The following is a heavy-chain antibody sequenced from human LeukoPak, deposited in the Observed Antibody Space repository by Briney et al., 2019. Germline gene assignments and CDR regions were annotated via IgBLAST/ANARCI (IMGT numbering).Heavy chain of an antibody. Sequence: PGGSLRLSCGASGFTFSNYALSWVRQAPGKGLEWVSSISGSGGSTYYADSVKGRFTISRDNSKNALYLQMNSLRAEDTAVYYCAKARIQLWYHDAFDIWGQGTMVTVSS. J-gene: IGHJ3*02. CDR3: AKARIQLWYHDAFDI. CDR1: GFTFSNYA. CDR2: ISGSGGST. D-gene: IGHD5-18*01. V-gene: IGHV3-23*01.